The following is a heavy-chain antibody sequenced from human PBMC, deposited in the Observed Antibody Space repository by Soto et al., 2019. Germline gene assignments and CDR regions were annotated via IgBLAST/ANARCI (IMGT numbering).Heavy chain of an antibody. CDR2: ITHVGTS. D-gene: IGHD3-22*01. V-gene: IGHV4-34*01. J-gene: IGHJ4*02. CDR1: GGSFSGYY. CDR3: VRGGFHRGNYYIFDY. Sequence: PLETLSLTCAVYGGSFSGYYWTWIRQPXGKGLEWIGEITHVGTSTYNPSLKSRVTISVDTSRDQFSLRLTSVTAADTALYYCVRGGFHRGNYYIFDYWGQGALVTVSS.